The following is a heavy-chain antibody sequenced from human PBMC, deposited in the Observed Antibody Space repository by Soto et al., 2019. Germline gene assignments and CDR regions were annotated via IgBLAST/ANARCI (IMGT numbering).Heavy chain of an antibody. Sequence: SETLSLTCAVSGASIRSNNRWSWVRQPPGKGLEWIGYIYYSGSTNYNPSLKSRVTISVDTSKNQFSLKLNSMTAADTAVYYCARHNYGSGSTYFDYWGQGTLVTVSS. D-gene: IGHD3-10*01. CDR3: ARHNYGSGSTYFDY. CDR2: IYYSGST. J-gene: IGHJ4*02. CDR1: GASIRSNN. V-gene: IGHV4-59*08.